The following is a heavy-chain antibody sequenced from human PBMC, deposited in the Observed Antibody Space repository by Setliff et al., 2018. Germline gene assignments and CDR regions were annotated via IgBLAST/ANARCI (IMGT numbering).Heavy chain of an antibody. V-gene: IGHV4-34*10. J-gene: IGHJ1*01. CDR2: INHSGTT. Sequence: SETLSLTCTVYGGSFSNYYWSWIRQPPGKGLDWIGEINHSGTTNYAPSLEGRISISVETSKRQFSMKLTSVTAADTAVYYCARVDFTMIQGVLGLWGQGTLVTVSS. D-gene: IGHD3-10*01. CDR1: GGSFSNYY. CDR3: ARVDFTMIQGVLGL.